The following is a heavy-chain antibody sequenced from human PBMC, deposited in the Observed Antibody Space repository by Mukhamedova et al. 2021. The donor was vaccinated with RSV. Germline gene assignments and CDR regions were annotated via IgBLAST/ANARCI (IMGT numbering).Heavy chain of an antibody. V-gene: IGHV3-30*04. CDR2: ISYDGSNE. Sequence: QPPGKGLEWVAVISYDGSNEYYADSVKGRFTISRDNSNNTLYVQMNSLRVEDTAIYYCARPSSGYYAVFDYWGQGTLVTVSS. CDR3: ARPSSGYYAVFDY. D-gene: IGHD3-22*01. J-gene: IGHJ4*02.